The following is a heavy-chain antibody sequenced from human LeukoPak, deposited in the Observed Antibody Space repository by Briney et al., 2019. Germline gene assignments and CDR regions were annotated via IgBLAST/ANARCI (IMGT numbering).Heavy chain of an antibody. CDR2: ISSSISYI. V-gene: IGHV3-21*01. CDR1: GFTFSSYS. D-gene: IGHD3-9*01. J-gene: IGHJ3*02. Sequence: GGSLRLSCAASGFTFSSYSMNWVRQAPGKGMEWVSSISSSISYIYYADSAKGRFTISRDNAKNSLYLQMNSLRAEDTGVYYCARDGILTGYYMDAFDIWGKGQWSPSLQ. CDR3: ARDGILTGYYMDAFDI.